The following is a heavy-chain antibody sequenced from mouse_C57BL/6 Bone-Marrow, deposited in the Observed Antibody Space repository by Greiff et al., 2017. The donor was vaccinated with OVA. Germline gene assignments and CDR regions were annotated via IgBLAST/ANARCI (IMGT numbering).Heavy chain of an antibody. CDR1: GYTFTDYY. CDR2: INPYNGGT. D-gene: IGHD1-3*01. CDR3: ARESDEAWFAY. V-gene: IGHV1-19*01. Sequence: VQLQQSGPVLVKPGASVKMSCKASGYTFTDYYMNWVKQSHGKSLEWIGVINPYNGGTSYNQKFKGKATLTVDKSSSTAYMELNSLTSEDSAVYYCARESDEAWFAYWGQGTLVTVSA. J-gene: IGHJ3*01.